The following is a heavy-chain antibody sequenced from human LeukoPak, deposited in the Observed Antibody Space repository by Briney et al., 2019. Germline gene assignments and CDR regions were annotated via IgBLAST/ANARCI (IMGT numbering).Heavy chain of an antibody. J-gene: IGHJ4*02. Sequence: PGRSLRLSCAASGFTFSSYAMHWVRQAPGKGLEWVAVISYDGSNKYYADSVKGRFTISRDNSKNTLYLQMNSLRAEDTAVYYCARDGGSYPSVYYFDYWGRGTLVTVSS. CDR2: ISYDGSNK. V-gene: IGHV3-30*04. CDR3: ARDGGSYPSVYYFDY. D-gene: IGHD1-26*01. CDR1: GFTFSSYA.